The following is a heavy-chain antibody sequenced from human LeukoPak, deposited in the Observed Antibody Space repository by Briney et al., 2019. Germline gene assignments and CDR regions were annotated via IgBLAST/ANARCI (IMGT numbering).Heavy chain of an antibody. V-gene: IGHV4-30-4*01. CDR3: ARDCSGGSCYDYYGMDV. CDR2: IYYSGST. D-gene: IGHD2-15*01. Sequence: PSQTLTLTRTVSGGSISSGDDYWSRIRQPPGKGLEWIGYIYYSGSTYYNPSLKSRVTISVDTSKNQFSLKLSSVTAADTAVYYCARDCSGGSCYDYYGMDVWGQGTTVTVSS. J-gene: IGHJ6*02. CDR1: GGSISSGDDY.